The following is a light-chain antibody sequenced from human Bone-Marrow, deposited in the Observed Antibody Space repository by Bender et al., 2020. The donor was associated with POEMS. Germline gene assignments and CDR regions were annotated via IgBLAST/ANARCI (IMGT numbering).Light chain of an antibody. CDR2: NND. V-gene: IGLV1-44*01. CDR3: AAWDDILNGRV. J-gene: IGLJ3*02. CDR1: SSNLRSNS. Sequence: QSVLTPPPSASGTPGQWVTISCSGSSSNLRSNSVNWYQQLPGTAPRLLIYNNDQRPSGVPDRFSGSKSGTSASLAISGLQSEDEADYYCAAWDDILNGRVFGGGTKLTVL.